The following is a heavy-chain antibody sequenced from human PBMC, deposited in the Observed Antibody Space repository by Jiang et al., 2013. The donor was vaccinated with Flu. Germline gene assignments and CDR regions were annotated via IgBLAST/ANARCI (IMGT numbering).Heavy chain of an antibody. CDR1: GFTFSSYA. CDR2: ISGSGGST. D-gene: IGHD2-15*01. J-gene: IGHJ6*02. CDR3: AKGGYCSGGSCYLDYYYYYGMDV. V-gene: IGHV3-23*04. Sequence: VQLVESGGGLVQPGGSLRLSCAASGFTFSSYAMSWVRQAPGKGLEWVSAISGSGGSTYYADSVKGRFTISRDNSKNTLYLQMNSLRAEDTAVYYCAKGGYCSGGSCYLDYYYYYGMDVWGQGTTVTVSS.